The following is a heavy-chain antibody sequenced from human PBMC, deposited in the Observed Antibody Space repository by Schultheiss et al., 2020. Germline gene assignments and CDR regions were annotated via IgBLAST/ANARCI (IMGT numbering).Heavy chain of an antibody. CDR1: GFTFSGSA. D-gene: IGHD2-15*01. Sequence: GGSLRLSCAASGFTFSGSAMHWVRQASGKGLEWVGRIRSKANSYATAYAASVKGRFTISRDDSKNTAYLQMNSLRAEDTAVYYCARDRGGGWHRTLDYWGQGTLVTVSS. CDR3: ARDRGGGWHRTLDY. J-gene: IGHJ4*02. CDR2: IRSKANSYAT. V-gene: IGHV3-73*01.